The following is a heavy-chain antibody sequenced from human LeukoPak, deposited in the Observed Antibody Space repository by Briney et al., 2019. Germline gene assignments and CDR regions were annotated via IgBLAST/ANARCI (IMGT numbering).Heavy chain of an antibody. V-gene: IGHV3-49*04. Sequence: GGSLRLSCAASGFTFSSYSMNWVRQAPGKGLEWVGFIRSKAYGGTTEYAASVKGRFTISRDDSKSIAYLQMNSLKTEDTAVYYCTIASGWYVFDYWGQGTLVTVSS. CDR2: IRSKAYGGTT. CDR1: GFTFSSYS. D-gene: IGHD6-19*01. J-gene: IGHJ4*02. CDR3: TIASGWYVFDY.